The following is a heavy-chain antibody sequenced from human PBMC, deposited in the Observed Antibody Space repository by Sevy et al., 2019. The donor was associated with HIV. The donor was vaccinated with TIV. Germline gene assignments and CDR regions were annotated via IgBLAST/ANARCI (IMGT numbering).Heavy chain of an antibody. V-gene: IGHV3-7*01. J-gene: IGHJ4*02. CDR3: ARFAGRGHFDY. CDR1: GFTFSSYW. Sequence: GGSVRLSCAASGFTFSSYWMSWVRQAPGKGLEWVANIKQDGSEKYYVDSVKGRFTISRDNAKNSLYLQMNSLRAEDTAVYYCARFAGRGHFDYWGQGTLVTVSS. CDR2: IKQDGSEK. D-gene: IGHD3-10*01.